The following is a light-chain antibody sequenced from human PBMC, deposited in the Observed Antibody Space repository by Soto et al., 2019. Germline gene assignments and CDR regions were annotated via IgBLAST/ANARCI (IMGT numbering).Light chain of an antibody. CDR1: SSNLGRNP. CDR3: AAWDASRSGVV. CDR2: SNN. J-gene: IGLJ3*02. Sequence: QSVLTQTPSASGTPGQRVTISCSGSSSNLGRNPVDWYQQLPGTAPKLLIYSNNQRPSGVPDRFSGSKSGTSASLAISGLQSEDEAGYYCAAWDASRSGVVFGGGTMLTVL. V-gene: IGLV1-44*01.